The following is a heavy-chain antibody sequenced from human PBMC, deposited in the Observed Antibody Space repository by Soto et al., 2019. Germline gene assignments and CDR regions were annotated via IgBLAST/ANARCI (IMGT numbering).Heavy chain of an antibody. Sequence: PGGSLRLSCAASGFTFSDYYMSWIRQAPGKELEWVSYISSSGSTIYYADSVKGRFTISRDNAKNSLYLQMNSLRAEDTAVYYCAKEGWWRDDAFDIWGQGTMVTVSS. D-gene: IGHD2-15*01. V-gene: IGHV3-11*01. CDR2: ISSSGSTI. CDR3: AKEGWWRDDAFDI. CDR1: GFTFSDYY. J-gene: IGHJ3*02.